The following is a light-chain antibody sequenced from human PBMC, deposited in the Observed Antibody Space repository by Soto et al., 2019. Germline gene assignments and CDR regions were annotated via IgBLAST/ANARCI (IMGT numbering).Light chain of an antibody. CDR1: SSDVGGYNY. V-gene: IGLV2-8*01. J-gene: IGLJ3*02. CDR3: SSYAGK. Sequence: QTVVTQPPSASGSPGQSVTISCTGTSSDVGGYNYVSWYQQHPGKAPKLMIYEVSKRPSGVPDRFSGSKSGNTASLTVSGLQAEDEADYYCSSYAGKFGGGTKLTVL. CDR2: EVS.